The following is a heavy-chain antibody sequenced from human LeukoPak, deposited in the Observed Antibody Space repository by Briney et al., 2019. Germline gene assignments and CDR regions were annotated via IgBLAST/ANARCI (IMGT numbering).Heavy chain of an antibody. D-gene: IGHD3-16*02. CDR2: ISGSGGST. J-gene: IGHJ4*02. CDR1: GFTFSSYA. CDR3: AKSYDYVWGSYRYHHPFDY. V-gene: IGHV3-23*01. Sequence: SGGSLRLSCAASGFTFSSYAMSWVRQAPGKGLEWVSAISGSGGSTYYADSVKGRFTISRDNSKNTLYLQMNSLRAEDTAVYYCAKSYDYVWGSYRYHHPFDYWGQGTLVTVSS.